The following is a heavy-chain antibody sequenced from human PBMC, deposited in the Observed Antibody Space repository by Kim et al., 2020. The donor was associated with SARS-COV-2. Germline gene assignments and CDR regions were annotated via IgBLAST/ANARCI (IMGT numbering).Heavy chain of an antibody. Sequence: ASVKVSCKASGYTFTSYGISWVRQAPGQGLEWMGWISAYNGNTNYAQKLQGRVTMTTDTSTSTAYMELRSLRSDDTAVYYCARDRSSYGDYSTFYDYWGQGTLVTVSS. J-gene: IGHJ4*02. V-gene: IGHV1-18*01. CDR3: ARDRSSYGDYSTFYDY. D-gene: IGHD4-17*01. CDR2: ISAYNGNT. CDR1: GYTFTSYG.